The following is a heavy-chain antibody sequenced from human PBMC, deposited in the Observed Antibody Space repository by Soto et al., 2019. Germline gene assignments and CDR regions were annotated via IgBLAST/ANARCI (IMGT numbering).Heavy chain of an antibody. V-gene: IGHV3-64D*06. Sequence: EVQLVESGGTLVQPGGSLRLSCSVSGFTFSSYAMHWVRQAPGKGLQYAASISSNAASTYYADSVKRRFAISRDNSKNTLYLQMTSLRADDTAVYYCVKDRYVDYWGQGSLVTVSS. CDR2: ISSNAAST. CDR3: VKDRYVDY. J-gene: IGHJ4*02. CDR1: GFTFSSYA.